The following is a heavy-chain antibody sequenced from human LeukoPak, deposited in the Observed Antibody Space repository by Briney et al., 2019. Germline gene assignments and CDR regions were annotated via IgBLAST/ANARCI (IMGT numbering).Heavy chain of an antibody. CDR1: GGSFSGYY. CDR3: ARGRGYCSSTSCFSYYYYYYYMDV. V-gene: IGHV4-34*01. CDR2: INHSGST. Sequence: KPSETLSLTCAVYGGSFSGYYWSWIRQPPGKGLEWIGEINHSGSTNYNPSLKSRVTISVDTSKNQFSLKLSSVTAADTAMYYCARGRGYCSSTSCFSYYYYYYYMDVWGKGTTVTVSS. J-gene: IGHJ6*03. D-gene: IGHD2-2*01.